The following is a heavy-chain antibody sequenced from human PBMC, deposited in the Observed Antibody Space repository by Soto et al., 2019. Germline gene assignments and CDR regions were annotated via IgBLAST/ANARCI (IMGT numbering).Heavy chain of an antibody. CDR2: IYYSGST. J-gene: IGHJ4*02. CDR1: GGSMSSSIYY. D-gene: IGHD4-17*01. CDR3: ARHKVMTTVTTPYFDY. Sequence: SETLSLTCTVSGGSMSSSIYYWGWIRQPPGKGLEWIGSIYYSGSTYYNPSLKSRVTISVDTSKNQFSLKLSSVTAADTAVYYCARHKVMTTVTTPYFDYWRQGTLVTVSS. V-gene: IGHV4-39*01.